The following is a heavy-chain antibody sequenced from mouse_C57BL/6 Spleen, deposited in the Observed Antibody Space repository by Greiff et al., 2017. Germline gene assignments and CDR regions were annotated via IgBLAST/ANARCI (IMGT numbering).Heavy chain of an antibody. CDR3: AREGIYDGYYHFDD. D-gene: IGHD2-3*01. CDR1: GYTFTSYW. V-gene: IGHV1-55*01. Sequence: QVQLQQPGAELVKPGASVKMSCKASGYTFTSYWITWVKQRPGQGLEWIGDIYPGSGSTNYNEKFKSKATLTVDTSSSTAYMQLSSLTSEDSAVYYCAREGIYDGYYHFDDWGQGTTLTVSS. CDR2: IYPGSGST. J-gene: IGHJ2*01.